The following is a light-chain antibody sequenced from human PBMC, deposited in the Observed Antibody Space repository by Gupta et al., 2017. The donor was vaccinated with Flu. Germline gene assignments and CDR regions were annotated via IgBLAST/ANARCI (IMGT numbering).Light chain of an antibody. CDR2: KDD. J-gene: IGLJ3*02. Sequence: SYELTQPLSLSVSPGQTARISCSGDALPRQYAYWYQQRPGQAPVLVIYKDDERPSGIPERFSGSSSGTTVTLTISGVQAEDEADYYCQSADSDTWVFGGGTKLTVL. CDR3: QSADSDTWV. CDR1: ALPRQY. V-gene: IGLV3-25*02.